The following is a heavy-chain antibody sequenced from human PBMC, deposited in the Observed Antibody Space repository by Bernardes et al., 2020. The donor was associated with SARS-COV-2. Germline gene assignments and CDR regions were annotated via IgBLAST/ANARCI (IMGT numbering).Heavy chain of an antibody. CDR2: ISAGGGNT. D-gene: IGHD4-17*01. J-gene: IGHJ4*02. V-gene: IGHV3-23*01. CDR3: AKRQPLGSNYGFGNTASDY. CDR1: GFTFSDYA. Sequence: GGSLRLSCAASGFTFSDYAMSWVRQAPGKGLEWFSLISAGGGNTFYADSVKGRFTISRDYSKNTLYLQMNSLRGEDTAVYYCAKRQPLGSNYGFGNTASDYWGQGTLVTVSS.